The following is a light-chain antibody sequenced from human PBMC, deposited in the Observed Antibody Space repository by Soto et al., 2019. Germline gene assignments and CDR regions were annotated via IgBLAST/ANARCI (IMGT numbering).Light chain of an antibody. CDR2: GAS. CDR3: QQRGGSPSWT. Sequence: EIVLTQSPGTLSLSPGESATLSCRASQTVSSSSVAWYQQKPGQAPRLLIYGASTRATGIPDRFSGSGSGTDFTLTINRLEAEDFAVYYCQQRGGSPSWTFGRGAKVEI. J-gene: IGKJ1*01. CDR1: QTVSSSS. V-gene: IGKV3-20*01.